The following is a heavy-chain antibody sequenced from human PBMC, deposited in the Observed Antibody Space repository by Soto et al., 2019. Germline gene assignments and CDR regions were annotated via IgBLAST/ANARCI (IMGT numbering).Heavy chain of an antibody. CDR3: ARNDRDSSGYQFRGGGMDV. V-gene: IGHV1-69*01. CDR2: IIPIFGTA. Sequence: QVQLVQSGAEVKKPGSSVKVSCKASGGTFSSYAISWVRQAPGQGLEWMGGIIPIFGTANYAQKFQGRVTITADESTSTAYMELSSLRSEDTAVYYCARNDRDSSGYQFRGGGMDVWGQGTTVTVSS. D-gene: IGHD3-22*01. J-gene: IGHJ6*02. CDR1: GGTFSSYA.